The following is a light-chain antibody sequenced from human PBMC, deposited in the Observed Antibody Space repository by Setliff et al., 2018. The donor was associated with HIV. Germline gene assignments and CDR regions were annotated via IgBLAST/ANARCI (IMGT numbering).Light chain of an antibody. J-gene: IGLJ2*01. CDR1: SSDVGGYNF. CDR2: DVT. CDR3: SSYTSTRALL. V-gene: IGLV2-14*03. Sequence: QSALTQPASVSGSPGQSVTISCTGTSSDVGGYNFVSWYQQHPGKTPELLIYDVTNRPPGVSDRCSGSKSGNTASLTISGLQPEDEADYYCSSYTSTRALLFGGGTKVTVL.